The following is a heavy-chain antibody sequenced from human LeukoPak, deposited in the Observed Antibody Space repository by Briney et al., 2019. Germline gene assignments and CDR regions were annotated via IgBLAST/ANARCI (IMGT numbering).Heavy chain of an antibody. V-gene: IGHV1-3*01. D-gene: IGHD1-26*01. CDR3: ARAKDPSGSYYVGFDY. J-gene: IGHJ4*02. CDR1: GYTFTSYA. CDR2: INAGNGNT. Sequence: GASVKVSCKASGYTFTSYAMHWVRQAPGQRLEWMGWINAGNGNTKYSQRFQGRVTITRDTSASTAYMELNSLRSEDTAVYYCARAKDPSGSYYVGFDYWGQGTLVTVSS.